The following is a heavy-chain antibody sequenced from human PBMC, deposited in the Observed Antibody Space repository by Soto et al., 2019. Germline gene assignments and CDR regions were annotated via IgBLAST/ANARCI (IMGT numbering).Heavy chain of an antibody. CDR3: ARDRDVAAPGNVETDYYYGMDV. CDR2: AIPVLGVA. J-gene: IGHJ6*02. Sequence: QVQLVQSGAEVKKPGSSVKVSCKASGGNFRSQSISISWVRQAPGQGLEWMGRAIPVLGVANYAQKVQGRVTITADKVTSTVSMELSSLRYEDTAVYYCARDRDVAAPGNVETDYYYGMDVWGQGTTVTVSS. V-gene: IGHV1-69*08. D-gene: IGHD6-13*01. CDR1: GGNFRSQSIS.